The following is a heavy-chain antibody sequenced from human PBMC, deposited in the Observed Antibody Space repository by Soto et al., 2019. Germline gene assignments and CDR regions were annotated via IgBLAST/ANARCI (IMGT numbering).Heavy chain of an antibody. V-gene: IGHV3-74*01. D-gene: IGHD3-3*01. CDR2: INSDGSST. Sequence: PGGSLRLSCAASGFTFSSYWMHWVRQAAGKGLVWVSRINSDGSSTSYADSVKGRFTISRDNAKNTLYLQMNSLRAEDKAVYYCARVASTYYDFWGCYSHYYYYGMDVWGQGTTVTVAS. J-gene: IGHJ6*02. CDR1: GFTFSSYW. CDR3: ARVASTYYDFWGCYSHYYYYGMDV.